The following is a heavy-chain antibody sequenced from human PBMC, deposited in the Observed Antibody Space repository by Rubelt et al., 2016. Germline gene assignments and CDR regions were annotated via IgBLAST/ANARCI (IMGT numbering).Heavy chain of an antibody. D-gene: IGHD4-17*01. CDR1: GGSISSYY. Sequence: QVQLQESGPGLVKPSETLSLTCTVSGGSISSYYWSWIRQPAGKGLEWIGRIYTSGSTNYNPSLKSRVTMSVDTSKNQFSLKRSSVTAADTAVYYCARETQPTVTTRGEVDYWGQGTLVTVSS. CDR2: IYTSGST. V-gene: IGHV4-4*07. CDR3: ARETQPTVTTRGEVDY. J-gene: IGHJ4*02.